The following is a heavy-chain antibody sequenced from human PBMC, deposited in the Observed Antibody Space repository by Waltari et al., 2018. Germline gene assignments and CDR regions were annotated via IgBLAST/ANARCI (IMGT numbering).Heavy chain of an antibody. J-gene: IGHJ4*02. V-gene: IGHV1-69*04. D-gene: IGHD1-1*01. CDR3: ARDATPFSNWNDGTVLDY. Sequence: VRQAPGQGLEWMGRIIPILGIANYAQKFQGRVTITADKSTSTAYMELSSLRSEDTAVYYCARDATPFSNWNDGTVLDYWGQGTLVTVSS. CDR2: IIPILGIA.